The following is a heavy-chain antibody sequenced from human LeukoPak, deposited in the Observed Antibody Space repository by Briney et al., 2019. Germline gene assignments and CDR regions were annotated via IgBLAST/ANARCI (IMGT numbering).Heavy chain of an antibody. CDR2: IIPIFGTA. D-gene: IGHD3-3*01. CDR1: GGTFSSYA. Sequence: SVKVSCKASGGTFSSYAISWVRQARGQGLEWMGGIIPIFGTANYAQKFQGRVTITADESTSTAYMELSSLRSEDTAVYYCARARYDFWSGTIRHYYYMDVWGKGTTVTVSS. J-gene: IGHJ6*03. CDR3: ARARYDFWSGTIRHYYYMDV. V-gene: IGHV1-69*13.